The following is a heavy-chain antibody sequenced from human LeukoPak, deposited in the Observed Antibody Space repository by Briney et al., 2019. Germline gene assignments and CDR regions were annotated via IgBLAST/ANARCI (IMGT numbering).Heavy chain of an antibody. D-gene: IGHD3-10*01. CDR3: ARADPYYGSGSYRVRFDP. Sequence: SETLSLTCTVSGGSISSYYWSWIRQPRGKGLEWIGYIYYSGSTNYNPSLKSRVTISVDTSKNQFSLKLSSVTAADTAVYYCARADPYYGSGSYRVRFDPWGQGTLVTVSS. CDR1: GGSISSYY. V-gene: IGHV4-59*01. J-gene: IGHJ5*02. CDR2: IYYSGST.